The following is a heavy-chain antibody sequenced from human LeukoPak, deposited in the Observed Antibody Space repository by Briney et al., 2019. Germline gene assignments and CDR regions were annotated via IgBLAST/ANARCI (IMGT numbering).Heavy chain of an antibody. CDR3: ARLPTGDY. J-gene: IGHJ4*02. Sequence: GGSLRLSCAASGFTFSSTYMSWVRQAPGKGLEWVSVIYSGGSSYYADSVKGRSTISRDNSKNTLYLQMNSLRVEDTAVYYCARLPTGDYWGQGTLVTVSS. CDR2: IYSGGSS. D-gene: IGHD1-1*01. CDR1: GFTFSSTY. V-gene: IGHV3-53*01.